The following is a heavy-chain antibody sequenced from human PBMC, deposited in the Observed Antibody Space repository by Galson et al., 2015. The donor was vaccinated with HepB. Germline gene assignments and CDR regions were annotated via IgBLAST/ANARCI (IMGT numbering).Heavy chain of an antibody. CDR2: LSYYGDNK. V-gene: IGHV3-30*19. D-gene: IGHD2-2*02. CDR3: ARDNCTTTTCFTFFDH. CDR1: GFSFKTYG. J-gene: IGHJ4*02. Sequence: SLRLSCAASGFSFKTYGMHWVRQAPGKGLEWVAFLSYYGDNKYYADSVKGRFTISRDNSENTLYLQMSSLKTDDTAIYYCARDNCTTTTCFTFFDHWGQGALVTVSS.